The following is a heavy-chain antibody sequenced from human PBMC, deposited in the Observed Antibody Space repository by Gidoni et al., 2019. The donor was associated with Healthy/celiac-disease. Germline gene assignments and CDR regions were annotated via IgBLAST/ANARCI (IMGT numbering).Heavy chain of an antibody. CDR1: GFSLSTSGVG. D-gene: IGHD3-22*01. J-gene: IGHJ4*02. CDR2: IYWDDDK. V-gene: IGHV2-5*02. CDR3: AHSSPNYYDSSGYYSD. Sequence: QITLKESGPTLVKPTQTLTLTCTFSGFSLSTSGVGVGWIRQPPGQALEWLALIYWDDDKRYSPSLKSRLTITKDTSKNQVVLTMTNMDPVDTATYYCAHSSPNYYDSSGYYSDWGQGTLVTVSS.